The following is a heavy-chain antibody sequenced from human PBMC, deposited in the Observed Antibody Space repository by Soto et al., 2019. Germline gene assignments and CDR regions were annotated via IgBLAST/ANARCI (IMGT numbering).Heavy chain of an antibody. D-gene: IGHD5-12*01. CDR2: ISFHGRYK. CDR3: ARDRRLWGSGHDVHFEY. Sequence: PGGSLRLSCAASGFNFSNYAMHWVRQAQGRGLEWVAVISFHGRYKYYGDSVKGRFTISRDNSRNTLDLQMSSLRPEDTAIYYCARDRRLWGSGHDVHFEYWGQESPVTVSS. CDR1: GFNFSNYA. J-gene: IGHJ4*02. V-gene: IGHV3-30*03.